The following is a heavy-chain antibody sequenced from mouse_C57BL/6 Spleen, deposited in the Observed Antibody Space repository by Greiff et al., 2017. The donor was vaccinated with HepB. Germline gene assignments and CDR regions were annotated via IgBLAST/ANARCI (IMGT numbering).Heavy chain of an antibody. CDR2: IYPGSGST. J-gene: IGHJ3*01. CDR1: GYTFTSYW. CDR3: ARKRNYQGIAC. Sequence: VKLQQPGAELVKPGASVKMSCKASGYTFTSYWITWVKQRPGQGLEWIGDIYPGSGSTNYNEKFKSKATLTVDTSSSTAYMQLSSLTSEDSSVYCCARKRNYQGIACWGEGTLVTVSA. V-gene: IGHV1-55*01. D-gene: IGHD2-1*01.